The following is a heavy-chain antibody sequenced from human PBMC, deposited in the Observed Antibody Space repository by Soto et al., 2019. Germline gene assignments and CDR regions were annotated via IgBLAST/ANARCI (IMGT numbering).Heavy chain of an antibody. CDR2: INHSGIT. CDR1: GGSFTFSGYY. D-gene: IGHD5-12*01. V-gene: IGHV4-34*01. Sequence: SENLSLASTVYGGSFTFSGYYWSWIRQPPGKGLEWIGEINHSGITNYNPSLESRVTISLDTSKNQFSLDLTSVSAADTAVYYCVRGRILRLRFGDFDSWGQGTLVT. J-gene: IGHJ4*02. CDR3: VRGRILRLRFGDFDS.